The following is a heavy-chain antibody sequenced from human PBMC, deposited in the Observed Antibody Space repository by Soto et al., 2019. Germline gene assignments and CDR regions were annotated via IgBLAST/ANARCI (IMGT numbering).Heavy chain of an antibody. CDR1: GYSISGGYY. J-gene: IGHJ4*02. V-gene: IGHV4-38-2*02. CDR2: IHHSGTT. D-gene: IGHD1-7*01. Sequence: SETLSLTCAVYGYSISGGYYWGWIRQSPGKGLEWIANIHHSGTTYYNPSLKSRVTISLDPSKNQVSLKMTSVTAADTAVYYCARDRGNYVATVYFDYWGQGTLVTVSS. CDR3: ARDRGNYVATVYFDY.